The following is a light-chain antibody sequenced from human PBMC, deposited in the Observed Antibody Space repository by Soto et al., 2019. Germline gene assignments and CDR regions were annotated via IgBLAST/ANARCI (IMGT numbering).Light chain of an antibody. CDR2: DAS. V-gene: IGKV3-20*01. CDR3: QQYGSSPWT. J-gene: IGKJ1*01. Sequence: EIVLTQSPGTLSLSPVERATLSCRASQSVSSSYLAWYQQKPGQAPRLLIYDASGRATGIPDRFSGSGSGTDFTLTISRLEPEDFAVYYCQQYGSSPWTFGQGTKVEIK. CDR1: QSVSSSY.